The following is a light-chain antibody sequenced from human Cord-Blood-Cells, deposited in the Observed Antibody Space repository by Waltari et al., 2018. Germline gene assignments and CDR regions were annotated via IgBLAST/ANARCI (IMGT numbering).Light chain of an antibody. CDR1: SSDVGRYNY. CDR3: SSYTSSSTLVV. Sequence: QSALTQPASVSGSPGQSITISCPGTSSDVGRYNYVSWCQQHPGKAPKLMIYDVSNRPSGVSNRFSGSKSGNTASLTISGLQAEDEADYYCSSYTSSSTLVVFGGGTKLTVL. CDR2: DVS. J-gene: IGLJ2*01. V-gene: IGLV2-14*01.